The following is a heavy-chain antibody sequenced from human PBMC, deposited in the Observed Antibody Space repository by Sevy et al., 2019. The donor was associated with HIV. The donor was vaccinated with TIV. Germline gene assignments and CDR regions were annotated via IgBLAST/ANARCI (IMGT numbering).Heavy chain of an antibody. V-gene: IGHV1-8*01. D-gene: IGHD2-2*01. CDR1: GYTFTTYD. J-gene: IGHJ6*02. CDR3: ARFLSTSYYYYHAMDV. Sequence: ASVKVSCKASGYTFTTYDINWVRQATGQGLEWMGWINLNSGNTGYAQKFKGRVTMTRNTSIETAYMELSSLRSEDTAVYYCARFLSTSYYYYHAMDVWGQGTTVTVSS. CDR2: INLNSGNT.